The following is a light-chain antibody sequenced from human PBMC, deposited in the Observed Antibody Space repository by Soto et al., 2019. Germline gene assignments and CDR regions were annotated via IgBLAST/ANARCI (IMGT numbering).Light chain of an antibody. CDR3: QQRRYLPVT. J-gene: IGKJ1*01. CDR2: DAS. V-gene: IGKV3-11*01. CDR1: QSVSSY. Sequence: EIVLTQSPAILSMSPGERATLSCRASQSVSSYFAWYQQKPGQAPRLLIYDASNRATGVPARFSGSESGTDSDLPISSREPEYLAVYCSQQRRYLPVTFGQGTKVQIK.